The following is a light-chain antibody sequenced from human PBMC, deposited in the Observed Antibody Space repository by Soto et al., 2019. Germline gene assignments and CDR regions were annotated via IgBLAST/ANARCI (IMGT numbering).Light chain of an antibody. V-gene: IGKV3-15*01. CDR2: DIS. CDR3: QQYNIWRSIT. Sequence: EIVVTQSPATLSVSPGERATLSCRASQSVGNKVAWYQHKPGQTPRLIIYDISTRAAGVPARFSGSGYGTDFTLTISSLQSEDFAVYYCQQYNIWRSITFGQGTRLENK. J-gene: IGKJ5*01. CDR1: QSVGNK.